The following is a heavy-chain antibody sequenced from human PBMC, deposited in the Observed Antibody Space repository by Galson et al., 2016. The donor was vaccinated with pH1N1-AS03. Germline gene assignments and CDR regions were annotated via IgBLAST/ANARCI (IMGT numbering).Heavy chain of an antibody. V-gene: IGHV1-69*10. CDR1: GGTFSNYA. J-gene: IGHJ4*02. CDR2: VIPTLGIT. CDR3: ARGARRAYFPYFDY. D-gene: IGHD3-16*01. Sequence: SVKVSCKGSGGTFSNYAINWVRQAPGQGLDWMGGVIPTLGITNHAQKFQDRVTITADKSTSTAYLELSSLRAEDSALYYCARGARRAYFPYFDYWGQGTLVTVSS.